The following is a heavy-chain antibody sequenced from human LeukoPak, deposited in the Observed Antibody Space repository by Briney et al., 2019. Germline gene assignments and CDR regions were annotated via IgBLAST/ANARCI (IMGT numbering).Heavy chain of an antibody. J-gene: IGHJ4*02. Sequence: SETLSLTCAVYGGSFSGYYWSWIRPPPGKGLEWIGEINHSGSTNYNPSLKSRVTISVDTSKNQFSLKLSSVTAADTAVYYCARHQKGLSSTIFGVVSPQGGIDYWGQGTLVTVSS. D-gene: IGHD3-3*01. CDR2: INHSGST. CDR3: ARHQKGLSSTIFGVVSPQGGIDY. V-gene: IGHV4-34*01. CDR1: GGSFSGYY.